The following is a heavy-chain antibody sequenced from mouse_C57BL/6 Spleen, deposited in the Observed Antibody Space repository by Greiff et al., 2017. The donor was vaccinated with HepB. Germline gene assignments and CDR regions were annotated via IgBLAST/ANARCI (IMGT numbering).Heavy chain of an antibody. CDR3: ARENYGNYGGYFDV. Sequence: EVHLVESGPGLVKPSQSLSLTCSVTGYSITSGYYWNWIRQFPGNKLEWMGYISYDGSNNYNPSLKNRISITRDTSKNQFFLKLNSVTTEDTATYYCARENYGNYGGYFDVWGTGTTVTVSS. CDR2: ISYDGSN. D-gene: IGHD2-1*01. V-gene: IGHV3-6*01. J-gene: IGHJ1*03. CDR1: GYSITSGYY.